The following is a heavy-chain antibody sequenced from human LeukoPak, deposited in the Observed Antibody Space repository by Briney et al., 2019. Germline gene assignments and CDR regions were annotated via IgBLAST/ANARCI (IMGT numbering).Heavy chain of an antibody. CDR1: GFTFSSYA. CDR3: AKEAPWATAMVILIDY. V-gene: IGHV3-64*01. CDR2: ISSNGGST. D-gene: IGHD5-18*01. J-gene: IGHJ4*02. Sequence: GGSLRLSCAASGFTFSSYAMHWVRQAPGKGLEYVSAISSNGGSTYHANSVKGRFTISRDNSKNTLYLQMNSLRVEDTAVYYCAKEAPWATAMVILIDYWGQGTLVTVSS.